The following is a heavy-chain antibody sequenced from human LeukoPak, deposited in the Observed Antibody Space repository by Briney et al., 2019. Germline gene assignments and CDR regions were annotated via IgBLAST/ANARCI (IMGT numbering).Heavy chain of an antibody. V-gene: IGHV4-4*07. CDR1: GGSISSYY. CDR3: ARDRYGDFEDY. CDR2: IYTSGST. D-gene: IGHD4-17*01. J-gene: IGHJ4*02. Sequence: PSETLSLTCTVSGGSISSYYWSWIRQPAGKGLEWIGRIYTSGSTNYNPSLKSRVTMSVDTSKNQFSLILNFVIAADTAMYYCARDRYGDFEDYWGQGTLVTVSS.